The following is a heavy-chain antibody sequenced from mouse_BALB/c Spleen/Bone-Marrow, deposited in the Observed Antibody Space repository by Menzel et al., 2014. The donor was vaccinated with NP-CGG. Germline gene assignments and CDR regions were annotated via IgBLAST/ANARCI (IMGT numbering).Heavy chain of an antibody. CDR2: IYPGSSDT. CDR3: TTLARSDFDY. CDR1: GYTFSNYW. J-gene: IGHJ2*01. D-gene: IGHD3-1*01. V-gene: IGHV1-5*01. Sequence: EVKLVESGTVLARPGAAVKMSCKASGYTFSNYWMHWVKQRPGQGLEWIGTIYPGSSDTTYNQKFKGKAKLTAVTSTSTAYMELSSLTNGDSAVYYCTTLARSDFDYWGQGTTLTVSS.